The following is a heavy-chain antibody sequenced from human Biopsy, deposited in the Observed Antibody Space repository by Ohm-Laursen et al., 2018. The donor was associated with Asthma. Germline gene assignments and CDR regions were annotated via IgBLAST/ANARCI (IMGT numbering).Heavy chain of an antibody. V-gene: IGHV3-11*06. Sequence: SLRLSCAASGFSLRDYYMSWIRQAPGKGLEWVSYISWSSSYTNYADSVRGRFTISRDNAKNSLFLQMNSLRAEDTAVYYCARGGSRDLWGTYRYPWDYWGQGTLVTVSS. CDR2: ISWSSSYT. CDR1: GFSLRDYY. J-gene: IGHJ4*02. CDR3: ARGGSRDLWGTYRYPWDY. D-gene: IGHD3-16*02.